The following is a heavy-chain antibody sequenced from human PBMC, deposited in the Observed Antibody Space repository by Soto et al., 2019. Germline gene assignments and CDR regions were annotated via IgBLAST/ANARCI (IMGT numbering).Heavy chain of an antibody. J-gene: IGHJ3*02. CDR3: CGSGSYLDAFDI. D-gene: IGHD3-10*01. V-gene: IGHV4-59*01. CDR1: GGSISRYY. CDR2: IYYSGST. Sequence: SETLSLTCTVSGGSISRYYWSWIRQPPGKGLEWIGYIYYSGSTNYNPSLKSRVTMSVDTSKNQFSLKLSSVTAADTAVYYCCGSGSYLDAFDIWGQGTMVTVSS.